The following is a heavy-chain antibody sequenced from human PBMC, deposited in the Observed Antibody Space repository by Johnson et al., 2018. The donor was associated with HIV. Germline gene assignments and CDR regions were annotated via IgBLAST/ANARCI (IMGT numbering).Heavy chain of an antibody. D-gene: IGHD1-26*01. J-gene: IGHJ3*02. CDR1: GFTFDDYG. CDR3: ARVLVAADYAFDI. V-gene: IGHV3-20*04. CDR2: INWTGGST. Sequence: VQLLESGGGVVRPGGSLRLSCAASGFTFDDYGMSWVRQAPGKGLEWVSGINWTGGSTGYADSVKGRFTISRDNAKKSLYLQMNSLRADDTALYYCARVLVAADYAFDIWGQGTMVTVSS.